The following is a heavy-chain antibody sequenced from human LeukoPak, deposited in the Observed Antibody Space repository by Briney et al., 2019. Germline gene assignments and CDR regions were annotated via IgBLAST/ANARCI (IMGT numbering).Heavy chain of an antibody. Sequence: GGSLRLSCSASGFTFSTYDMNWVRQAPGKGLECVSAISGSGGSTYYADSVKGRFTISRDNSKNTLYLQMNSLRAEDTAVYYCAKVPPGDYYYYYGMDVWGQGTTVTVSS. D-gene: IGHD4-17*01. CDR3: AKVPPGDYYYYYGMDV. CDR1: GFTFSTYD. J-gene: IGHJ6*02. V-gene: IGHV3-23*01. CDR2: ISGSGGST.